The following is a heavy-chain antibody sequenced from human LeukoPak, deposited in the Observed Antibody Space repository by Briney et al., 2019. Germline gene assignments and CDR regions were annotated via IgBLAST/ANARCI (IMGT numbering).Heavy chain of an antibody. CDR2: IYYGGRT. CDR3: AREVTVAGTFYFYMDV. V-gene: IGHV4-59*11. Sequence: PSETLSLTFSVSGGSISSHYWTWVRQPPGQALEFIGYIYYGGRTQYNPSLKSRVTMTMDTSKNQFSLRLNSVSAADTAVYYCAREVTVAGTFYFYMDVWGTGTTVTVSS. D-gene: IGHD6-19*01. CDR1: GGSISSHY. J-gene: IGHJ6*03.